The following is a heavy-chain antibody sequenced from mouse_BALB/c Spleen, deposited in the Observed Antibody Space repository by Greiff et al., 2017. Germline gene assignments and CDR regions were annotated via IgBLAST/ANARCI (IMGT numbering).Heavy chain of an antibody. CDR3: ARWLLRGRYFDV. D-gene: IGHD2-3*01. Sequence: VQLKESGAELVRPGALVKLSCKASGFNIKDYYMHWVKQRPEQGLEWIGWIDPENGNTIYDPKFQGKASITADTSSNTAYLQLSSLTSEDTAVSYCARWLLRGRYFDVWGAGTTVTVSS. CDR2: IDPENGNT. CDR1: GFNIKDYY. V-gene: IGHV14-1*02. J-gene: IGHJ1*01.